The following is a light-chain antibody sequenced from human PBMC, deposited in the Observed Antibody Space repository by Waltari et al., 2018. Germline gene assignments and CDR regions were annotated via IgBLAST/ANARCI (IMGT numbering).Light chain of an antibody. J-gene: IGLJ2*01. Sequence: SSELTQDPAVSAALGQTGKITCRGDLLRSNYSGWYRQKPGQAPVPHFFGKNIRPSGIADRLSGSSSGDTASLTITGARAEDEADYYCNSRDSGGHVVFGGGTKLTVL. V-gene: IGLV3-19*01. CDR3: NSRDSGGHVV. CDR1: LLRSNY. CDR2: GKN.